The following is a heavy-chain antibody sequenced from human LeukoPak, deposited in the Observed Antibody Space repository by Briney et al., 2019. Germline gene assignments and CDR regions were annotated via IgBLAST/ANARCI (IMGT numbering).Heavy chain of an antibody. Sequence: GGSLTLSCAASGFTFSNYAMSWVRQAPGKGLEWVSVIYSGGSTYYADSVKGRFTISRDNSKNTLYLQMNSLRAEDTAVYYCARGHSGGYYYYYGMDVWGQGTTVTVSS. CDR2: IYSGGST. D-gene: IGHD2-15*01. CDR3: ARGHSGGYYYYYGMDV. V-gene: IGHV3-66*01. J-gene: IGHJ6*02. CDR1: GFTFSNYA.